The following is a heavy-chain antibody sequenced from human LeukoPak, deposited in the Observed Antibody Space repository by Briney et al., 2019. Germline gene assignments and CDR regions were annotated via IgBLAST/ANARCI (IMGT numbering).Heavy chain of an antibody. CDR1: GFTFSNYG. Sequence: GGSLRLSCAASGFTFSNYGMHWVRQAPGKGLEWVAVISYDGSNKYYADSVKGRFTISRDNSKNTLYLQMNSLRAEDTALYYCARARNDYDSNGFSLLEYWGQGTLVTVSS. CDR2: ISYDGSNK. V-gene: IGHV3-30*03. CDR3: ARARNDYDSNGFSLLEY. J-gene: IGHJ4*02. D-gene: IGHD3-22*01.